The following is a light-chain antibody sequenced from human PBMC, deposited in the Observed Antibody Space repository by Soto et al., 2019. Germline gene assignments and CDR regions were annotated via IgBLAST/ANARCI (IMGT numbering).Light chain of an antibody. CDR1: SRDIGAYNY. J-gene: IGLJ1*01. CDR2: EVV. CDR3: GSYADGSIYV. V-gene: IGLV2-14*01. Sequence: QSALTPPASVSGSPGQSITISCTGTSRDIGAYNYVSWYLQHPGKAPKLMIYEVVNRPSGISNRFSGSKSGNTASLTISGLQAEDEADYYCGSYADGSIYVFGTGTKLTVL.